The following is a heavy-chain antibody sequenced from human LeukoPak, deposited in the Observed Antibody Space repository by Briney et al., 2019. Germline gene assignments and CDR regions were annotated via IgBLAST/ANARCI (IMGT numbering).Heavy chain of an antibody. J-gene: IGHJ4*02. CDR3: AKVADIYYDSSGPDY. CDR1: RFAFHNYA. D-gene: IGHD3-22*01. CDR2: ISVDGGDI. V-gene: IGHV3-23*01. Sequence: GGSLRLSCAASRFAFHNYAMTWIRQAPERGLEWVSSISVDGGDIKYTDSAKGRFTISRDNSKGTLYLQMDSLRVEDTAVYYCAKVADIYYDSSGPDYWGQGTLVTVSS.